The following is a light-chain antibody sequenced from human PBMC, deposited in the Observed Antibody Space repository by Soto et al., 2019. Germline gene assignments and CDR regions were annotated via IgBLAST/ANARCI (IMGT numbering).Light chain of an antibody. CDR1: QSISFY. Sequence: EIVLTLSPATLSLSPGKISTLSCRASQSISFYPTWYQHTPRQAPRLLIYDASNRATGIPASLSGSAYGTDFPLTISRIPPEDSAVYYCQQRSTRPTFGQGTRLEIK. CDR3: QQRSTRPT. J-gene: IGKJ5*01. V-gene: IGKV3-11*01. CDR2: DAS.